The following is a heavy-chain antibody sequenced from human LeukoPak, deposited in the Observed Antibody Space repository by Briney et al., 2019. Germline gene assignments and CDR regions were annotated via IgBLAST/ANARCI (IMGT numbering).Heavy chain of an antibody. V-gene: IGHV4-59*08. CDR3: ARRNDFDI. Sequence: KASETLSLTCTVSGGSISGDHWNWIRQPPGKGLEWIGNIYYSGNTNYNPSLKSRVTISVDTSKNQFSLKLSSVTAADTAVYYCARRNDFDIWGQGTVVTVSS. CDR1: GGSISGDH. CDR2: IYYSGNT. J-gene: IGHJ3*02.